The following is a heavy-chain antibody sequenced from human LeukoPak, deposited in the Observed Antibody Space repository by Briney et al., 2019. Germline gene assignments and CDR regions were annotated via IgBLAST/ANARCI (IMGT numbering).Heavy chain of an antibody. J-gene: IGHJ4*02. CDR3: AIWTSGNY. D-gene: IGHD1-1*01. CDR2: MDPSGSQK. Sequence: GGSLRLSCAASGLTFDGSWMNWGPQAPGKGLEWVANMDPSGSQKRYVDSVKGRFSISKDNPGTSLYLEMYSLRAEDTAIYYCAIWTSGNYWGQGTLVTVSS. CDR1: GLTFDGSW. V-gene: IGHV3-7*01.